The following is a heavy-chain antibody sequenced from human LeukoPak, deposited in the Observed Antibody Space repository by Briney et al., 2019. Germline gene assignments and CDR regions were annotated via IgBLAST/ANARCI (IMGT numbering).Heavy chain of an antibody. Sequence: SETLSLTCTVSGGSISSGGYYWSWIRQPPGKGLEWIGYIYHSGSTYYNPSLKSRVTISVDRSKNQFSLKLSSVTAADTAVYYCAREYSSSSDYMDVWGKGTTVTVSS. CDR2: IYHSGST. CDR3: AREYSSSSDYMDV. D-gene: IGHD6-6*01. CDR1: GGSISSGGYY. J-gene: IGHJ6*03. V-gene: IGHV4-30-2*01.